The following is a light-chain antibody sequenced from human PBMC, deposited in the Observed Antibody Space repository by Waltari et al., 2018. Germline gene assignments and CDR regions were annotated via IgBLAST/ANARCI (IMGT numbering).Light chain of an antibody. CDR1: QSLVYSDGNTY. J-gene: IGKJ2*01. CDR3: MQGAHWPYT. CDR2: RVS. V-gene: IGKV2-30*01. Sequence: DVVTTQSPLSPPVTLGQPASISCRSGQSLVYSDGNTYLNWLQQRPGQPPRRLIYRVSNRDSGVPDRFSGSGSGTDFTLKISRVEAEDVGVYYCMQGAHWPYTFGQGTKLEIK.